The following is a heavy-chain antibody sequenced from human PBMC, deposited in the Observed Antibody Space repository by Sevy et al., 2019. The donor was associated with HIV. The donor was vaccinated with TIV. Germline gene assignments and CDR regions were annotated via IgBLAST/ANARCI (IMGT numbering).Heavy chain of an antibody. J-gene: IGHJ4*02. V-gene: IGHV4-31*03. CDR2: IDYSGST. Sequence: SETLSLTCTVSGGSISSGGYYWSWIRQHPGKGLEWIGYIDYSGSTYYNPSLKSRVTISVDTSKNQFSLKLSSVTAADTAVYYCARWGYYDSSGYYVFDYWGQGTLVTVSS. D-gene: IGHD3-22*01. CDR1: GGSISSGGYY. CDR3: ARWGYYDSSGYYVFDY.